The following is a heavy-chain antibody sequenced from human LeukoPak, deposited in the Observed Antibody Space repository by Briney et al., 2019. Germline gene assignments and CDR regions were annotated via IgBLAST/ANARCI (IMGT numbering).Heavy chain of an antibody. CDR1: GYTFTSYY. CDR3: ARGGYIYGSFDN. CDR2: INPSGGST. V-gene: IGHV1-46*01. J-gene: IGHJ4*02. Sequence: ASVKVSCKASGYTFTSYYMHWVRQAPGQGLEWMGIINPSGGSTSYARKFQGRVTMTRDTSTSTVYMELSNLRSEDTAVYYCARGGYIYGSFDNWGQGTLVTVSS. D-gene: IGHD5-18*01.